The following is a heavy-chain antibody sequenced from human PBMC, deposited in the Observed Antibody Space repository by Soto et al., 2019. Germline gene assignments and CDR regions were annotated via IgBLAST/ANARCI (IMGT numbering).Heavy chain of an antibody. CDR1: GHTFTSYG. V-gene: IGHV1-18*01. CDR2: ISAYNGNT. J-gene: IGHJ4*02. D-gene: IGHD3-3*01. Sequence: ASVKVSCKASGHTFTSYGISWVRQAPGQGLEWMGWISAYNGNTNYAQKLQGRVTMTTDTSTSTAYMELRSLRSDDTAVYYCARDGYDFWSGYPPIYFDYWGQGTLVTVSS. CDR3: ARDGYDFWSGYPPIYFDY.